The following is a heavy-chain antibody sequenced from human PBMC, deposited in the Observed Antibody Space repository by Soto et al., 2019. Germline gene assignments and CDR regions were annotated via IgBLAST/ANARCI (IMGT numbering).Heavy chain of an antibody. CDR3: ARDSGNGTDYFDY. Sequence: ASVKVSCKASGYTFTGYYMHWVRQAPGQGLEWMGWINPNSGGTNYAQKFQGWVTMTRDTSISTAYMELSRLRSDDTAVYYCARDSGNGTDYFDYWGQGTLVTVSS. D-gene: IGHD1-1*01. V-gene: IGHV1-2*04. CDR1: GYTFTGYY. J-gene: IGHJ4*02. CDR2: INPNSGGT.